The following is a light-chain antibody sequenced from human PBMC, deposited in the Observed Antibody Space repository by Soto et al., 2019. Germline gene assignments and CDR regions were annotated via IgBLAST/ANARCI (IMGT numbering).Light chain of an antibody. J-gene: IGKJ1*01. CDR1: QGISTY. V-gene: IGKV1-17*03. Sequence: DMKSTMYRNAIYVSIGDSVTIKWRASQGISTYLAWFQQKPGKVPKRLIYSASSLQSGVPSRFSGSGSGTEFTLTISSLQPEDFATYYCLQHSSYPWTFGQGTKVDIK. CDR2: SAS. CDR3: LQHSSYPWT.